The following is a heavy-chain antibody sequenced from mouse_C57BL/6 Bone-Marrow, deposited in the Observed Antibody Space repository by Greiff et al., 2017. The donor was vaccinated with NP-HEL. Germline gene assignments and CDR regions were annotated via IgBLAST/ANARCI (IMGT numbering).Heavy chain of an antibody. D-gene: IGHD3-2*02. CDR1: GYTFTSYG. CDR3: ARAAQVPDFPCFAY. Sequence: VQLQQSAAELARPGASVKLSCKASGYTFTSYGISWVKQRTGQGLEWIGEIYPRSGNTYYNEKFKGKATLTADKSSSTAYMELRSLTSEDSAVYFCARAAQVPDFPCFAYWGQGTLVTVSA. J-gene: IGHJ3*01. V-gene: IGHV1-81*01. CDR2: IYPRSGNT.